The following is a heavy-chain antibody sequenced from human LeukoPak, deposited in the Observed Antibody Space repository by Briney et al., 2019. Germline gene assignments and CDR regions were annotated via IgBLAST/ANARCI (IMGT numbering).Heavy chain of an antibody. CDR3: ARADCSGGSCYSKYYYYYGMDV. J-gene: IGHJ6*02. CDR1: GFTFSSYA. D-gene: IGHD2-15*01. CDR2: ISGSGGST. Sequence: GGSLRLSCAASGFTFSSYAMSWVRQAPGKGLEWVSAISGSGGSTYYADSVKGRFTISRDNSKSTLYLQMNSLRAEDTAVYYCARADCSGGSCYSKYYYYYGMDVWGQGTTVTVSS. V-gene: IGHV3-23*01.